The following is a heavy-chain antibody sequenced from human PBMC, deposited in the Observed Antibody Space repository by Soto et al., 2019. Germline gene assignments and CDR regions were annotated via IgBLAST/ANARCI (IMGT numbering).Heavy chain of an antibody. CDR3: AKVGPYYVSSGYPDY. CDR2: ISYDASNK. Sequence: GGSLRLSCAASGFTYSSYGMHWVRQATGKRLEWVPVISYDASNKYYADSVKGRFTISRDNSKNTLYLQMNILRDEDTAVYYCAKVGPYYVSSGYPDYWGQGTLVTSP. D-gene: IGHD3-22*01. CDR1: GFTYSSYG. V-gene: IGHV3-30*18. J-gene: IGHJ4*02.